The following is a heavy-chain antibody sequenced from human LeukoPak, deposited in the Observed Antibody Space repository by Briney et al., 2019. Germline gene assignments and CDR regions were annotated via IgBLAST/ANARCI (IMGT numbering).Heavy chain of an antibody. D-gene: IGHD3-22*01. CDR3: ARDLGEYYDSSGTLG. J-gene: IGHJ4*02. CDR1: GFTFSSYW. Sequence: GGSLRLSCAGSGFTFSSYWMHWVRHAPGKGLVWVSRINSDGSSTSYADSVKGRFTISRDNAKNTLYLQMNSLRAEDTAVYYCARDLGEYYDSSGTLGWGQGTLVTVSS. CDR2: INSDGSST. V-gene: IGHV3-74*01.